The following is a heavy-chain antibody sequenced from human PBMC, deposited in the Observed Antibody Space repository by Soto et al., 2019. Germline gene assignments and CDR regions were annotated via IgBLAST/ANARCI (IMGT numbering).Heavy chain of an antibody. D-gene: IGHD1-20*01. Sequence: GASVKVSCKSSGYTFINHGIFWVRQAPGQGLEWMAWIYPYNGNTNYAQKLQGRVTVTTDTSTSTAYMELRSLRSDDTAVYYCARNRANDNWEPGYYFDYWGRGTLVTVSS. CDR2: IYPYNGNT. J-gene: IGHJ4*02. CDR3: ARNRANDNWEPGYYFDY. CDR1: GYTFINHG. V-gene: IGHV1-18*01.